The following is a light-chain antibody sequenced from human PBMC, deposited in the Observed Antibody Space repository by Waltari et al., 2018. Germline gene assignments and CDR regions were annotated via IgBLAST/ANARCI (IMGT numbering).Light chain of an antibody. J-gene: IGKJ3*01. CDR1: QSVGSD. V-gene: IGKV3-11*01. CDR3: QQRIFFT. Sequence: DIVLTQSPATLSLSPGERATLSCRASQSVGSDLAWYQQQPGQAPRLLIYDASTQATGIPVRCSGSGSGTDFTLTISSLEAEDFAVYYCQQRIFFTFGPGTKVDI. CDR2: DAS.